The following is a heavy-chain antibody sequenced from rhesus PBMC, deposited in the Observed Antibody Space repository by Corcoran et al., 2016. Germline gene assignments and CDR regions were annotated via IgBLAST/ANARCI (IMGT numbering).Heavy chain of an antibody. Sequence: QVQLQESGPGLVKPSETLSLTCAVSGGSFSGYYWGWIRQPPGKGLEWIGRISGSGGSTDSNPSLKSRVTISTDTSKNQFSLKLSSVTAADTAVYYCARDRRRPLGLDSWGQGVVVTVSS. V-gene: IGHV4-160*01. CDR2: ISGSGGST. D-gene: IGHD2-15*01. CDR3: ARDRRRPLGLDS. CDR1: GGSFSGYY. J-gene: IGHJ6*01.